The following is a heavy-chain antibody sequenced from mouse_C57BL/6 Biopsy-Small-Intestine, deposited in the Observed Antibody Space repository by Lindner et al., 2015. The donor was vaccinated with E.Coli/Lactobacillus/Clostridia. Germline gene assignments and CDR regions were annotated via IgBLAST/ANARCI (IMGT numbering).Heavy chain of an antibody. V-gene: IGHV5-17*01. Sequence: VQLQESGGGLVKPGGSLKLSCAASGFTFSDSGMHWVRQAPEKGLEWVAYISSGSTTIYYADTVKGRFTISRDNAKNTQFLQMTSLRSEDTVMYYCARPHYYAMDYWGQGTSVTVSS. J-gene: IGHJ4*01. CDR1: GFTFSDSG. CDR3: ARPHYYAMDY. CDR2: ISSGSTTI.